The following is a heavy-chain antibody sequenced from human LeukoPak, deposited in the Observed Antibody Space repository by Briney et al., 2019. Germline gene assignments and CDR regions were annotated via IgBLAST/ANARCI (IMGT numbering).Heavy chain of an antibody. Sequence: SETLSLTCTVSGASITSHHWNWIRQPARKGLEWIGYIFHTGSTNSNPSLKSRVTKSVDTSKNQFSLKVTSVTAADTAVYYCARAPRGSGWRAFDIWGQGTMVTVSS. CDR2: IFHTGST. CDR3: ARAPRGSGWRAFDI. J-gene: IGHJ3*02. D-gene: IGHD6-19*01. V-gene: IGHV4-59*11. CDR1: GASITSHH.